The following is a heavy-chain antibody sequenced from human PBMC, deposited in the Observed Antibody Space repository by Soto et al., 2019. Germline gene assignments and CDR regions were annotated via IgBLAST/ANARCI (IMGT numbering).Heavy chain of an antibody. D-gene: IGHD2-15*01. CDR3: ARLRPYCSGGSCYPYPYFDY. CDR1: GGSISSYY. J-gene: IGHJ4*02. V-gene: IGHV4-59*01. Sequence: PSETLSLTYTVSGGSISSYYWSWIRQPPGKGLEWIGYIYYSGSTNYNPSLESRVTISVDTSKNQFSLKLSSVTAADTAVYFCARLRPYCSGGSCYPYPYFDYWGQGTLVTVSS. CDR2: IYYSGST.